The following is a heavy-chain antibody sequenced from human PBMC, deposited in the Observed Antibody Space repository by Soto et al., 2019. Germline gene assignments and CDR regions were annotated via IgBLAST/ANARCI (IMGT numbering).Heavy chain of an antibody. V-gene: IGHV4-34*01. CDR3: ARGGYRSSWREIIDY. CDR2: INHSGST. CDR1: GGSFSGYY. Sequence: QVQLQQWGAGLLKPSETLSLTCVVYGGSFSGYYWSWIRQPPGKGLEWIGEINHSGSTNYSPSLKSRVRMSVDTSNNQISLKMSSVTAADTATYYCARGGYRSSWREIIDYWGQGTLATVSS. J-gene: IGHJ4*02. D-gene: IGHD5-18*01.